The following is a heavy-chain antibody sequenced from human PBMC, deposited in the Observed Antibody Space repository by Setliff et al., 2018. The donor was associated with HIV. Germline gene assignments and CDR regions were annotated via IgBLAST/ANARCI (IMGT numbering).Heavy chain of an antibody. CDR1: GYSFTTYW. CDR2: MYPGDSDT. Sequence: PGESLKISCKGSGYSFTTYWIGWVGQMPGKGLEWMGIMYPGDSDTRYSPSFQGQVTISAEKSIRTAYLQWSSLNASDTAMYYCARRRRAGGWSQMDAFDIWGQGTMVTVSS. V-gene: IGHV5-51*01. J-gene: IGHJ3*02. CDR3: ARRRRAGGWSQMDAFDI. D-gene: IGHD6-19*01.